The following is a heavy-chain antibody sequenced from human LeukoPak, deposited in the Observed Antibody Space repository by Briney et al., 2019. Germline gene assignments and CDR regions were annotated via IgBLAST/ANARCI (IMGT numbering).Heavy chain of an antibody. CDR1: GFTLNSYG. CDR3: AKTYGSGRYYAFDI. V-gene: IGHV3-30*18. D-gene: IGHD3-10*01. J-gene: IGHJ3*02. CDR2: ISHDGSNN. Sequence: PGGSLRLSCAASGFTLNSYGMHWVRQAPGKGLEWVAVISHDGSNNYYADSVKGRFTISRDNSKNTPYLQMNSLRAEDTAVYYCAKTYGSGRYYAFDIWGQGTMVTVSS.